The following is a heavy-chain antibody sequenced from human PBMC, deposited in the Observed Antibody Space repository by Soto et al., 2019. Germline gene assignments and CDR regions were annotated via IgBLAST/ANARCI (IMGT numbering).Heavy chain of an antibody. J-gene: IGHJ5*02. CDR3: ARDRGTSSVYYPYWFDP. Sequence: QVQLVQSGAEVKKPGSSVKVSCKASGGTFSSYAITWVRQAPGQGLEWMGGIIPIFGTANYAQKFQARVTITADESTSTAYMELSSMRSEDTAVYYWARDRGTSSVYYPYWFDPWGQGTLVTVSS. CDR1: GGTFSSYA. CDR2: IIPIFGTA. D-gene: IGHD3-22*01. V-gene: IGHV1-69*12.